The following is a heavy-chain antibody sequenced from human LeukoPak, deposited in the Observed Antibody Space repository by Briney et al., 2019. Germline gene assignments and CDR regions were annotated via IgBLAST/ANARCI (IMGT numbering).Heavy chain of an antibody. CDR2: ISDSGGST. D-gene: IGHD4-17*01. CDR1: GFTFSSYA. J-gene: IGHJ4*02. Sequence: PGGSLRLSCAGTGTGFTFSSYAMSWVRQAPGKGLEWVSSISDSGGSTYYADSVKGRFTISRDNSKNTLYLQMNSLRAEETAVYYCPKQIRVTSVQHLSWGQGTLVTVSS. CDR3: PKQIRVTSVQHLS. V-gene: IGHV3-23*01.